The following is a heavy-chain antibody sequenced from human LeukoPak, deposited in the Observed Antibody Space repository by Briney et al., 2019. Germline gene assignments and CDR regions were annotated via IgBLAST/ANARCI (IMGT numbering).Heavy chain of an antibody. Sequence: LRLSCAASGFTFSSYSMNWVRQPPGKGLEWIGYIYYSGSTYYNPSLKSRVTISVDTSKNQFSLKLSSVTAADTAVYYCAREGAAAGTESFDYWGQGTLVTVSS. V-gene: IGHV4-30-4*08. CDR3: AREGAAAGTESFDY. CDR2: IYYSGST. D-gene: IGHD6-13*01. J-gene: IGHJ4*02. CDR1: GFTFSSYS.